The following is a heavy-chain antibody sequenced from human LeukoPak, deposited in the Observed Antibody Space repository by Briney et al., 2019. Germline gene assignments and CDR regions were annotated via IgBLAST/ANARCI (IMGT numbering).Heavy chain of an antibody. CDR3: ARVTTVFTP. D-gene: IGHD4-23*01. CDR2: ASHRAIT. J-gene: IGHJ4*02. CDR1: GFSFSNYW. Sequence: GSLRLSCAASGFSFSNYWMSWVRQAPGKGLEWIGRASHRAITYYNLSLKSRATISLDTSKNQFSLRLTSVTAADTAVYFCARVTTVFTPWGRGTLVTVS. V-gene: IGHV4-4*01.